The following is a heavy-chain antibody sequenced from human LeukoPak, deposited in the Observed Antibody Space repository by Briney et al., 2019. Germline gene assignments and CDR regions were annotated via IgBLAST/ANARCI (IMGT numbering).Heavy chain of an antibody. Sequence: SETLSLTCTVSGGSISSRSYYWGWIRQPPGKGLEWIGKISDSGSTYYSPSLRSRVTISIDMSKNQFSLKLSSVTATDTAVYYCARGPGALLHWGQGILVTVSS. CDR2: ISDSGST. CDR1: GGSISSRSYY. J-gene: IGHJ4*02. D-gene: IGHD3-10*01. CDR3: ARGPGALLH. V-gene: IGHV4-39*01.